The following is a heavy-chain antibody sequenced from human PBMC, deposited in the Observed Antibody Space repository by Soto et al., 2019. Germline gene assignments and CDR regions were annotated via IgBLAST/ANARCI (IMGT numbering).Heavy chain of an antibody. CDR1: GGSISRVTYY. D-gene: IGHD3-9*01. Sequence: SETLSLTCTVSGGSISRVTYYWGWIRQPPGKGLEWIGSIYYSGKTYYNPSLKSRVTISVDTPKNQFSLKLSSVTAADTAVYFCARVDDILTGVQDGASWGQGTLVTVSS. CDR3: ARVDDILTGVQDGAS. V-gene: IGHV4-39*01. J-gene: IGHJ5*02. CDR2: IYYSGKT.